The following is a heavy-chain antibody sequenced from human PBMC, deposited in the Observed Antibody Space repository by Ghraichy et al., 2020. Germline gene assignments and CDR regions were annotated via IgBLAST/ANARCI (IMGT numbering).Heavy chain of an antibody. J-gene: IGHJ6*02. CDR3: ARDGSRYCSSTSCYSGYYYYGMDV. D-gene: IGHD2-2*01. CDR2: IRSSDSTI. Sequence: SLNISCAASGFTFSDYYMSWIRQAPGKGLEWVSHIRSSDSTIYYTDSVKGRFTISRDNAKNSLYLQMNSLRAEDTAVYYCARDGSRYCSSTSCYSGYYYYGMDVWGQGTTVTVSS. CDR1: GFTFSDYY. V-gene: IGHV3-11*01.